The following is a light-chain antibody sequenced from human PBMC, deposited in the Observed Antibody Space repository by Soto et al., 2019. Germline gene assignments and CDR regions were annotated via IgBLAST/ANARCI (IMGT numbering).Light chain of an antibody. V-gene: IGKV1-39*01. CDR1: QSISSY. CDR2: AAS. Sequence: DIQMTQSPSSLSASLVYRVTITCLASQSISSYLNWYQQKPGKAPKLLIYAASSLQSGVPSRFSGSGSGTEFTLIISSLQSEDVALYYCQQYSNWPPAITFGQGTRLEIK. CDR3: QQYSNWPPAIT. J-gene: IGKJ5*01.